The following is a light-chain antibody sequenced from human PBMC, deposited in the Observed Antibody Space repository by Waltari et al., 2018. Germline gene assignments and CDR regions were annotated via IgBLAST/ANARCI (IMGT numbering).Light chain of an antibody. J-gene: IGKJ1*01. CDR1: QSLLHGSGNTF. CDR2: LVS. V-gene: IGKV2-28*01. CDR3: MQARQTPWT. Sequence: DIVMTQSPLSLSVTPGEPASISCRSSQSLLHGSGNTFLDWYLQKPGQSPQLLIFLVSNGASGVPDRFSGSGSGTDFTLKISRVEAEDVGVYFCMQARQTPWTFGQGTKVEIK.